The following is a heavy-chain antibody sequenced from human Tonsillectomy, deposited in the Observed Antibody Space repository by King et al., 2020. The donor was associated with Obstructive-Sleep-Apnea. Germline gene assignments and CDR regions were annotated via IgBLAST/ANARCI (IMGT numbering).Heavy chain of an antibody. D-gene: IGHD5-12*01. Sequence: QLQESGPGLVKPSETLSLTCTVSGGSISSYYWSWIRQPPGKGLEWIGYIYYSGSTNYNPSLKSRVTISVETSKNQFSLKLSSVTAADTAVYYCARHPPEWLRPKGDAFDIWGQGTMVTVSS. CDR2: IYYSGST. V-gene: IGHV4-59*08. J-gene: IGHJ3*02. CDR3: ARHPPEWLRPKGDAFDI. CDR1: GGSISSYY.